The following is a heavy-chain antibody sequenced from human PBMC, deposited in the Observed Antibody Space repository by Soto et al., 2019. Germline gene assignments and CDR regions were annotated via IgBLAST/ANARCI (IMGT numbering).Heavy chain of an antibody. D-gene: IGHD3-22*01. CDR3: AIRYYYDSSGNAFDI. CDR1: GFTFSSYS. Sequence: GGSLRLSCAASGFTFSSYSMNWVRQAPGKGLEWISYISSSSSTIYYADSVKGRFTISRDNAKNSLYLQMNSLRDEDTAVYYCAIRYYYDSSGNAFDIWGQGTMVTVS. J-gene: IGHJ3*02. CDR2: ISSSSSTI. V-gene: IGHV3-48*02.